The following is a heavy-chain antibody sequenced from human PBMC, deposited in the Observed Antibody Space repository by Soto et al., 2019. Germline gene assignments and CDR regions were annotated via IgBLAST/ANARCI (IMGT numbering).Heavy chain of an antibody. Sequence: ICCAAPGLCFGDYYMCWILLVLGKGLEWVAYISGTSDSIPYADSVKGRFTISRDNAKNSLYLQMNSLRAEDTAVYYCARVGVVTAAGTSDYWGQGTLVTVSS. V-gene: IGHV3-11*06. J-gene: IGHJ4*02. CDR3: ARVGVVTAAGTSDY. CDR2: ISGTSDSI. CDR1: GLCFGDYY. D-gene: IGHD6-13*01.